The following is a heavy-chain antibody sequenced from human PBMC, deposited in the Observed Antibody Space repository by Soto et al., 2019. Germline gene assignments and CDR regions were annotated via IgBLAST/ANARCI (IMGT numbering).Heavy chain of an antibody. CDR1: GGSISSYY. V-gene: IGHV4-59*08. CDR2: IYYSGST. Sequence: SETLSLTCTVSGGSISSYYWSWIRQPPGKGLEWIGYIYYSGSTNYNPSLKSRVTISVDTSKNQFSLKLSSVTAADTAVYYCARTLAVTWNCLDYWGQGTLVTVSS. J-gene: IGHJ4*02. D-gene: IGHD6-19*01. CDR3: ARTLAVTWNCLDY.